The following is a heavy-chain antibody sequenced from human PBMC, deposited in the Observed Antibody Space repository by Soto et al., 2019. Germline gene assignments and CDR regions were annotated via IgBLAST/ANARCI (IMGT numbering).Heavy chain of an antibody. D-gene: IGHD3-16*02. CDR3: STGIDDYICGSYRPEDY. V-gene: IGHV3-15*01. J-gene: IGHJ4*02. Sequence: EVQLVESGGGLVKPGGSLRLSCAASGFTFSNAWMSWVRQAPGKGLEWVGRIKSKTDGGTTDYAAPVKGRFTISRDDSKNTLYLQMNSLKTEDTAVYYCSTGIDDYICGSYRPEDYWGQGTLVTVSS. CDR1: GFTFSNAW. CDR2: IKSKTDGGTT.